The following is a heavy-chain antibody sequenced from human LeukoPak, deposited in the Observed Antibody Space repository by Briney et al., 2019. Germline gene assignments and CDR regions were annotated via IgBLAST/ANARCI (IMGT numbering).Heavy chain of an antibody. CDR1: GGSISSGDYY. V-gene: IGHV4-30-4*01. CDR3: ARDDFYNGGGRNWFDL. D-gene: IGHD2-15*01. J-gene: IGHJ5*02. CDR2: IYYSGST. Sequence: SQTLSLTCTVSGGSISSGDYYWSWIRQPPGKGLEWIGYIYYSGSTYYNPSLKSRVTISVDTSKNQFSLKLSSVTAADTAVYYCARDDFYNGGGRNWFDLWGQGALVTVSS.